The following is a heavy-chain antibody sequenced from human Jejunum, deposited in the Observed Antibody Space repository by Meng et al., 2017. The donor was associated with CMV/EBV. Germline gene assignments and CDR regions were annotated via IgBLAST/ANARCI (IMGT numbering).Heavy chain of an antibody. D-gene: IGHD5-24*01. CDR2: IYHSGST. CDR1: GGSSSSSHW. Sequence: LTCTVSGGSSSSSHWWSWVRQRPGKGLEWIGEIYHSGSTNYNSSLKSRVTISLDKSKNQFSLQLRSVTAADTAVYYCANGYSYFDFWGQGTLVTVSS. V-gene: IGHV4-4*02. J-gene: IGHJ4*02. CDR3: ANGYSYFDF.